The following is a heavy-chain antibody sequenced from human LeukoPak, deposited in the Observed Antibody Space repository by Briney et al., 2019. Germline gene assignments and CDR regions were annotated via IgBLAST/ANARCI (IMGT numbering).Heavy chain of an antibody. Sequence: GGSLRLACAASGFRFSSYAMSWVRQAPGKGLEWVSAISGSGVSTYYADSVKGRFTVSRDNSKNTLYLQMSSLRAEDTAVFYCARELPESDYFDYWGRGTPVTVSS. J-gene: IGHJ4*02. D-gene: IGHD1-26*01. V-gene: IGHV3-23*01. CDR1: GFRFSSYA. CDR3: ARELPESDYFDY. CDR2: ISGSGVST.